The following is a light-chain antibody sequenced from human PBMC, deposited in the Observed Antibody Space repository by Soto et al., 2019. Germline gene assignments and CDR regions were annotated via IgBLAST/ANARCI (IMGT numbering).Light chain of an antibody. J-gene: IGKJ1*01. V-gene: IGKV3-11*01. CDR2: DTS. CDR3: QQRSDWPWT. Sequence: EIVLTQFPVTLSLSPGERVTLSCRASQSIGKYLAWYQQRPGQAPRLLFYDTSNRATGIPPRFSGSGYGTDFTLTISSLEPEDFAVYYCQQRSDWPWTFGQGTKVEVK. CDR1: QSIGKY.